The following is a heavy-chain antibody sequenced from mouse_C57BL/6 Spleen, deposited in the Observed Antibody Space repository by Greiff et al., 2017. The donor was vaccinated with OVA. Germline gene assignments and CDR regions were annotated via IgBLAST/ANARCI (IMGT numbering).Heavy chain of an antibody. J-gene: IGHJ3*01. D-gene: IGHD3-2*02. V-gene: IGHV1-55*01. CDR1: GYTFTSYW. Sequence: QVQLQQSGAELVKPGASVKMSCKASGYTFTSYWITWVKQRPGQGLEWIGDIYPGSGSTNYNEKFKSKATLTVDTSSSTAYMQLSSLTSEDSAVYYVARRGTAQAIAWFAYWGQGTLVTVSA. CDR2: IYPGSGST. CDR3: ARRGTAQAIAWFAY.